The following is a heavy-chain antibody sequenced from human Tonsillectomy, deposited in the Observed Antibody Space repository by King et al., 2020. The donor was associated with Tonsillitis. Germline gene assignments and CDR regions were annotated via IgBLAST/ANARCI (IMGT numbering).Heavy chain of an antibody. CDR3: ASLKAGRGGPDAFDI. D-gene: IGHD6-13*01. CDR1: GYSFTSYW. V-gene: IGHV5-51*01. J-gene: IGHJ3*02. Sequence: VQLVESGAEVKKPGESLKISCKGSGYSFTSYWIGWVRQMPGKGLEWMWIIYPGDSDSRYSPSFQGQVTISADKSISTAYLQWSSLKASDTAMYYCASLKAGRGGPDAFDIWGQGTTVTVPS. CDR2: IYPGDSDS.